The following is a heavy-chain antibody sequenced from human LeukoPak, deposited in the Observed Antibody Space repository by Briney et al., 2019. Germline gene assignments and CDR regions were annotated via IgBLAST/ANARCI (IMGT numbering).Heavy chain of an antibody. D-gene: IGHD5-24*01. Sequence: GGSLRLSCAASGLTFSNYAMSWVRQAPGKGLEWVSAISGSGGSTYYADSVKGRFTISRDNAKNSLYLQMNSLRAEDTAVYYCARADGHPYYYYGMDVWGQGTTVTVSS. J-gene: IGHJ6*02. V-gene: IGHV3-23*01. CDR2: ISGSGGST. CDR3: ARADGHPYYYYGMDV. CDR1: GLTFSNYA.